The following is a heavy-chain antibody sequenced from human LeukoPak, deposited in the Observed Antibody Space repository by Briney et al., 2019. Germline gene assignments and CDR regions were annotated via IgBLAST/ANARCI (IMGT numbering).Heavy chain of an antibody. CDR2: IYTSGST. V-gene: IGHV4-4*07. Sequence: PSETLSLTCTVSGGSISSYYWSWIRQPAGEGLEWIGRIYTSGSTNYNPSLKSRVTMSVDTSKNQFSLKLSSVTAADTAVYYCARVRGATRDGYHLRPYYYYMDVWGKGTTVTVSS. CDR3: ARVRGATRDGYHLRPYYYYMDV. J-gene: IGHJ6*03. D-gene: IGHD5-24*01. CDR1: GGSISSYY.